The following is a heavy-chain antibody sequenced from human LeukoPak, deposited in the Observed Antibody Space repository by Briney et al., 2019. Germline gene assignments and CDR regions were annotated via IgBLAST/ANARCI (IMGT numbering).Heavy chain of an antibody. CDR1: GGSISGYY. D-gene: IGHD6-13*01. Sequence: ETPCPSRTVSGGSISGYYRTWIWQPPGKGLEWIAYIYYNGRTNYNPSLKSRATISVDTSMNQFSLKLSSVTAADTAVYYCARCAAMDDDYFDFW. V-gene: IGHV4-59*01. J-gene: IGHJ4*01. CDR3: ARCAAMDDDYFDF. CDR2: IYYNGRT.